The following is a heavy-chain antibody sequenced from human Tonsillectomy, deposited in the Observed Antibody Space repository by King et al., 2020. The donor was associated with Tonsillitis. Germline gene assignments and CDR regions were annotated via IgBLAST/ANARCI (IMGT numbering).Heavy chain of an antibody. CDR1: GFSFKNYA. CDR2: ISSGGST. J-gene: IGHJ4*02. Sequence: VQLVESGGGLVQPGGSLRLSCAASGFSFKNYAMTWVRQAPGKGLDGVSHISSGGSTYYADSVKGRFTISRDNSKNTLYLQMNSLRAEDTAVYYCAKVADASGGYSIDYWGQGALVTVSS. CDR3: AKVADASGGYSIDY. D-gene: IGHD3-10*01. V-gene: IGHV3-23*04.